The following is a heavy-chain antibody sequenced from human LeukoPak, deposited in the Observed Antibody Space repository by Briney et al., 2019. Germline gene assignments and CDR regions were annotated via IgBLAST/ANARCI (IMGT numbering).Heavy chain of an antibody. D-gene: IGHD3-22*01. CDR2: ILSDGSKE. J-gene: IGHJ3*02. Sequence: GGSLRLSCAASGFTFSSYGVHWVRQAPGKGLEWVAVILSDGSKEFYTDSVKGRFTISRDNSKNTLYLQMNSLRAEDTAVYYCATSYTMIVVPSAFDIWGQGTMVTVSS. CDR1: GFTFSSYG. CDR3: ATSYTMIVVPSAFDI. V-gene: IGHV3-30*19.